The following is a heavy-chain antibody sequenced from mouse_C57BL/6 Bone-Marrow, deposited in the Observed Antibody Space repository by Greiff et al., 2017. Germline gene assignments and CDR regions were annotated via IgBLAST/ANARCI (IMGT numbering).Heavy chain of an antibody. Sequence: EVHLVESGGGLVQPGGSLKLSCAASGFTFSDYGMAWVRQAPRKGPEWVAFISNLAYSIYYEDTVTGRFTISRENAKNTLYLEMSSLRSEYTAMYYCARKPPYYFFMDYWGQGTSVTVSS. V-gene: IGHV5-15*01. D-gene: IGHD2-10*01. CDR2: ISNLAYSI. CDR3: ARKPPYYFFMDY. J-gene: IGHJ4*01. CDR1: GFTFSDYG.